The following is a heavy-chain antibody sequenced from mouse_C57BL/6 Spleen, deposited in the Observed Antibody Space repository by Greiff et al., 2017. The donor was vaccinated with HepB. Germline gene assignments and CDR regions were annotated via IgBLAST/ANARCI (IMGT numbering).Heavy chain of an antibody. J-gene: IGHJ4*01. CDR3: ASYPPSHYYGSSYAMDY. Sequence: QVQLQQSGPELVKPGASVKISCKASGYAFSSSWMNWVKQRPGKGLEWIGRIYPGDGDTNYNGKFKGKATLTADKSSSTAYMHISSLTPEDSAVYFCASYPPSHYYGSSYAMDYWGQGTSVTVSS. CDR1: GYAFSSSW. V-gene: IGHV1-82*01. D-gene: IGHD1-1*01. CDR2: IYPGDGDT.